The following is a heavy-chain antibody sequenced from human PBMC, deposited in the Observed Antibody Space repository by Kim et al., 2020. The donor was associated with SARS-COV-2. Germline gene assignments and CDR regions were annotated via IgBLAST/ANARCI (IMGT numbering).Heavy chain of an antibody. CDR3: ARRPMTTVIPRWYFDL. Sequence: SRKSRVTISVDTSKNQFSLKLSSVTAADTAVYYCARRPMTTVIPRWYFDLWGRGTLVTVSS. D-gene: IGHD4-17*01. J-gene: IGHJ2*01. V-gene: IGHV4-34*01.